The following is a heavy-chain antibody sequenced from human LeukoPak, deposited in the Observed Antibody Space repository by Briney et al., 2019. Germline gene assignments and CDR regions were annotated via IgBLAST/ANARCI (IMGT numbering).Heavy chain of an antibody. CDR1: GGSIGSNNYY. V-gene: IGHV4-39*01. J-gene: IGHJ4*02. D-gene: IGHD3-10*01. CDR2: IYYSGYT. CDR3: AGNYYGSGSYYSEDRY. Sequence: SETLSLTCTVSGGSIGSNNYYWGWIRQPPGKGLEWIGSIYYSGYTYYNPSLKSRVTISVDTSKNQFSLKLSSVTAADTAVYYCAGNYYGSGSYYSEDRYWGQGTLVTVSS.